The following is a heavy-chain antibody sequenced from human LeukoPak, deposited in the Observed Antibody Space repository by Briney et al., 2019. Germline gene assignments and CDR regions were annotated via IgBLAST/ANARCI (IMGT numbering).Heavy chain of an antibody. CDR3: ARGGGGWYWKAQDYYYMDV. J-gene: IGHJ6*03. CDR1: GYTFTGYY. D-gene: IGHD6-19*01. CDR2: INPNSGGT. Sequence: ASVKVSCKASGYTFTGYYMHWVRQAPGQGLEWMGWINPNSGGTNYAQKFQGRVTMTRDTSISTAYMELSRLRSDDTAVYYCARGGGGWYWKAQDYYYMDVWGKGTTVTVSS. V-gene: IGHV1-2*02.